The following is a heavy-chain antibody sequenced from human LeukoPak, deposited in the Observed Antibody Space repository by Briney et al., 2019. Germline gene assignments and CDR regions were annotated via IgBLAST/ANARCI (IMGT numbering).Heavy chain of an antibody. D-gene: IGHD6-13*01. CDR2: IGSSGGSA. V-gene: IGHV3-23*01. CDR1: GFTFSSFA. J-gene: IGHJ4*02. CDR3: AKDLRGSNWYPFDY. Sequence: GGSLRLSCAASGFTFSSFAMSWVRGAPGKGLEWVSAIGSSGGSAYYADSVKGRFTISRDNSKNTLYLQMNSLRAEDTAIYYCAKDLRGSNWYPFDYWGQGTQVTVSS.